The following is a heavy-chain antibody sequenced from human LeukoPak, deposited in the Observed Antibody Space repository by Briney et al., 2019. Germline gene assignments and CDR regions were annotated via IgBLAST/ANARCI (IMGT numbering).Heavy chain of an antibody. Sequence: GGSLRLSCAASGFTFSSYAMSWVRQAPGKGLEWVSAISGSGGSTYYADSVKGRFTISRDNSKNTLYLQMNSLRAEDTAVYYCATTIVVVKIFDYWGQGTLVTVSS. CDR1: GFTFSSYA. CDR3: ATTIVVVKIFDY. CDR2: ISGSGGST. J-gene: IGHJ4*02. D-gene: IGHD2-15*01. V-gene: IGHV3-23*01.